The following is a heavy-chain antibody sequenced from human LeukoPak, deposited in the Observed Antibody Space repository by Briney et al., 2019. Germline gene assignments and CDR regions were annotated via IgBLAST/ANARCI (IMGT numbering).Heavy chain of an antibody. D-gene: IGHD6-19*01. CDR1: GYTFTGYY. CDR3: ARDQGSGWANDY. V-gene: IGHV1-2*02. CDR2: INPNSGGT. Sequence: ASVKVSCKASGYTFTGYYMHWVRQAPGXXLXWMGWINPNSGGTNYAQKFQGRVTMTRDTSISTAYMELSRLRSDDTAVYYCARDQGSGWANDYWGQGTMVTVSS. J-gene: IGHJ4*02.